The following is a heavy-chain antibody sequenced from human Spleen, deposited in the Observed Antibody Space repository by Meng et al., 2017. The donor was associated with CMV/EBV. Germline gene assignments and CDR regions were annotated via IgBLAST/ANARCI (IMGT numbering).Heavy chain of an antibody. V-gene: IGHV1-2*02. D-gene: IGHD3-22*01. J-gene: IGHJ4*02. Sequence: ASVKVSCKASEYTFTAYYIHWVRQAPGQGLEWMGWVNTKSGDTSYAQNFQGRVTMTRDTSISTAYMELRGLRSDDTALYYCARVLYDSSGYFLFDYWGQGTLVTVSS. CDR3: ARVLYDSSGYFLFDY. CDR2: VNTKSGDT. CDR1: EYTFTAYY.